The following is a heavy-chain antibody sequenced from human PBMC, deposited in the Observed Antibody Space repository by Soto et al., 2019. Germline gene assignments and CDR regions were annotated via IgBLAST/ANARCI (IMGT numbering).Heavy chain of an antibody. CDR3: ARVERGTATTVVDAFDI. V-gene: IGHV4-34*01. Sequence: QVQLQQWGAGLLKPSETLSLTCAVYGGFVSSGSYYWSWIRQPPGKGLEWIGEMSHSGGTHFNPSLKSRVTITGETSKNQFSLMMSSVTAADTALYYCARVERGTATTVVDAFDIWGPGTMVTVSS. D-gene: IGHD1-1*01. CDR1: GGFVSSGSYY. CDR2: MSHSGGT. J-gene: IGHJ3*02.